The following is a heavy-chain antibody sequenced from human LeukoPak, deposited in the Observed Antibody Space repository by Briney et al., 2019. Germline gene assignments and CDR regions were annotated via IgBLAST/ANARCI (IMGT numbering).Heavy chain of an antibody. CDR3: SRGEFNGPDFDF. CDR1: GYTFTSYG. V-gene: IGHV1-2*02. J-gene: IGHJ4*02. CDR2: INLNSGGT. D-gene: IGHD3-10*01. Sequence: ASVKVSCKASGYTFTSYGISWVRQAPGQGLEWMGWINLNSGGTKYAQKFQGRVTMTRDTSISTAYMELSRLRSDDTAVYYCSRGEFNGPDFDFWGQGTLVTVSS.